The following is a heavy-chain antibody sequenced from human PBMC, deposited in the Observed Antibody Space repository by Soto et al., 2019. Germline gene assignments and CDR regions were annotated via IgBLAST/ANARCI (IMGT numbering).Heavy chain of an antibody. CDR2: INAGNGNT. D-gene: IGHD2-21*02. Sequence: ASVKVSCKASGYTFTSYAMHWVRQAPGQRLEWMGWINAGNGNTKYSQKFQGRVTITRDTSASTAYMELSSLRSEDTAVYYCARKLAYCGGDCYSMDAFDIWGQGTMVTVSS. CDR1: GYTFTSYA. CDR3: ARKLAYCGGDCYSMDAFDI. V-gene: IGHV1-3*01. J-gene: IGHJ3*02.